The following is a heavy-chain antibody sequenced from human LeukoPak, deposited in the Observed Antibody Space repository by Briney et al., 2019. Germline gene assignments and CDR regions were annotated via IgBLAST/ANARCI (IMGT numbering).Heavy chain of an antibody. CDR3: VRGLKVVRGAVKHYFMDV. Sequence: GASVKVSCKASGYTFPSYVINWVRQATGQGLEGMGWMNPNSGNTGYAHKFQGRVTITRNTSISTDSMDLSRLRSEGTAGRVCVRGLKVVRGAVKHYFMDVWGKGTTVTVSS. J-gene: IGHJ6*03. D-gene: IGHD3-10*01. V-gene: IGHV1-8*03. CDR2: MNPNSGNT. CDR1: GYTFPSYV.